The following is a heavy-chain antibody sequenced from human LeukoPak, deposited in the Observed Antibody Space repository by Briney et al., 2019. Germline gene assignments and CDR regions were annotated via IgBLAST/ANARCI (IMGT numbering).Heavy chain of an antibody. CDR3: ARWGHSDYESSPTKFDY. CDR1: GLSFSSFE. Sequence: PGGSLRLSCAASGLSFSSFEMTWVRQAPGKGLEWVSYISGSGGDIFYADSVKGRFTISRDNAKNSLYLQMNSLRAEDTAVYYCARWGHSDYESSPTKFDYWGQGTLVTVSS. J-gene: IGHJ4*02. V-gene: IGHV3-48*03. D-gene: IGHD5-12*01. CDR2: ISGSGGDI.